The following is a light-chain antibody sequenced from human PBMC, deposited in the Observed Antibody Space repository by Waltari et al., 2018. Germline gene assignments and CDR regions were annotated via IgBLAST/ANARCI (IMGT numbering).Light chain of an antibody. Sequence: QSVLTQPPSVSAAPGPRVTISCSGGSSNIGTNSVSWYRQFPGTAPKLLIYENTERPSGIPGRFSGSKSGTSATLDITGLQAGDEADYYCGTWDSSLSGAVFGGGTHLTVL. CDR3: GTWDSSLSGAV. J-gene: IGLJ7*01. CDR1: SSNIGTNS. V-gene: IGLV1-51*02. CDR2: ENT.